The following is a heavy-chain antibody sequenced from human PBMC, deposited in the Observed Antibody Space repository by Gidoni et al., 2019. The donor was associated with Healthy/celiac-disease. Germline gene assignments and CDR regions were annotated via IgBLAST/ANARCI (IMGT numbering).Heavy chain of an antibody. CDR3: ARDSQDLWGGTNYYYGMDV. J-gene: IGHJ6*02. CDR2: ISSSSSTI. V-gene: IGHV3-48*04. CDR1: GFTFSSSS. Sequence: VQRVESGRGLVQPGGSLRHTCAPSGFTFSSSSMTWVRQAPGKGLEWVSYISSSSSTIGYADSGKGRFTISRDNAKNSLYLQMNSRRAEDTAVYYCARDSQDLWGGTNYYYGMDVWGQGTTVTVSS. D-gene: IGHD1-1*01.